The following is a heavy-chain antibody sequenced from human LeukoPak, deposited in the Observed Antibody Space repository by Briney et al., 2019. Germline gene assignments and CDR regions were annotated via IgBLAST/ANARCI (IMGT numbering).Heavy chain of an antibody. Sequence: SETLSLTCTVSGGSLISGTVYWSWIRQPAGQGLEWLGRIFPSGSTDYNPSVKSRLTMSIDTSKDQLSLNLASVTAADTAVYYCARVFWKSGGYLDYWGQGILVTVSS. V-gene: IGHV4-61*02. CDR2: IFPSGST. CDR3: ARVFWKSGGYLDY. J-gene: IGHJ4*02. CDR1: GGSLISGTVY. D-gene: IGHD3-22*01.